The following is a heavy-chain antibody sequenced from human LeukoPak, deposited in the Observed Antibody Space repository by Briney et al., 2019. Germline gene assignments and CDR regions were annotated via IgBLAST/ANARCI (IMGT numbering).Heavy chain of an antibody. CDR1: GFTFSSYS. Sequence: GGSLRLSCAASGFTFSSYSMNWVRQAPGKGLEWVSYISSSSSTIYYADSVKGRFTISRDNAKNSLYLQMNSLRGEDTAVYYCAREYYDYVWGSYRANFDYWGQGTLVTASS. D-gene: IGHD3-16*02. CDR2: ISSSSSTI. CDR3: AREYYDYVWGSYRANFDY. J-gene: IGHJ4*02. V-gene: IGHV3-48*01.